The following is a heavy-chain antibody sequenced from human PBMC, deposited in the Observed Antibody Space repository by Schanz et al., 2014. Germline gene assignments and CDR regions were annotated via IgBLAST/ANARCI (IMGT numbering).Heavy chain of an antibody. CDR1: GFTFRGQA. V-gene: IGHV3-30*04. D-gene: IGHD3-16*01. CDR3: TRDRGALINHNDALDL. CDR2: TSTDGTKT. J-gene: IGHJ3*01. Sequence: VQLVESGGGLVKPGGSLRLSCAASGFTFRGQAMHWVRQAPGQGLEKVAVTSTDGTKTYYAASVRGRFTISRDNSKNTVYLQMNSLRSEDTAVYYCTRDRGALINHNDALDLWGQGTMVSVSS.